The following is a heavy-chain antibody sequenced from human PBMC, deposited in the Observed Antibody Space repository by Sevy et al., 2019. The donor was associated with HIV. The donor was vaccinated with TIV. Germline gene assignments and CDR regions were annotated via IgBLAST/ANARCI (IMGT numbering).Heavy chain of an antibody. CDR2: IYYNGNI. CDR1: GGSITSLY. CDR3: AGENAWGRGYS. Sequence: SETLSLTCTVSGGSITSLYWNWIRQPPGKGLEWIANIYYNGNINYNPSLKSRVTLSLDTSKNQFSLRLSSVTAADTAMYYCAGENAWGRGYSWGQGTLVNVSS. J-gene: IGHJ4*02. D-gene: IGHD1-26*01. V-gene: IGHV4-59*08.